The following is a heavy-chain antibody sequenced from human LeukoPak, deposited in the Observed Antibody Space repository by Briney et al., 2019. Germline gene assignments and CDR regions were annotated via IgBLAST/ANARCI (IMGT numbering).Heavy chain of an antibody. J-gene: IGHJ4*02. Sequence: PGGSLRLSCAASGFTFSSYGMHWVRQAPGKGLEWVAVIWYDGSNKYYADSVKGRFTISRDNSKNTLYLQMNSLRAEDTAVYYCAKDLDSHYDSSGYYSWGQGTLVTVSS. CDR2: IWYDGSNK. D-gene: IGHD3-22*01. CDR3: AKDLDSHYDSSGYYS. CDR1: GFTFSSYG. V-gene: IGHV3-33*06.